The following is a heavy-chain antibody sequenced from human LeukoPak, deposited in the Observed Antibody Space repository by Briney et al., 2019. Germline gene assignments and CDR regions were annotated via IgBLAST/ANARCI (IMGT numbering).Heavy chain of an antibody. V-gene: IGHV3-74*03. J-gene: IGHJ4*02. Sequence: GGSLRLSCAASGFTFSRYWMHWVRQAPGKGLMWVSRISPDGSTTLYADSVKGRFTISRDNSKNTLYLQMNSLRAEDTAVYYCAKDAGSYGGNSDYWGQGTLVTVSS. CDR1: GFTFSRYW. D-gene: IGHD4-23*01. CDR2: ISPDGSTT. CDR3: AKDAGSYGGNSDY.